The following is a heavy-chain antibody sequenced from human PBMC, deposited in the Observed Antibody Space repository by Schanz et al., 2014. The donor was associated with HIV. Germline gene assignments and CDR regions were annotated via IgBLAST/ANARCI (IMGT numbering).Heavy chain of an antibody. CDR1: GFTFNEYA. V-gene: IGHV3-9*01. CDR2: ISWNSNNI. CDR3: AKDIGRDVGYGLDV. Sequence: EVQVVESGGGLVQPGGSLRLSCAASGFTFNEYAMHWVRQGPGKGLEWVSVISWNSNNIGYADSVKGRFTISRDNAKNSLHLQMNSLRAEDTALYYCAKDIGRDVGYGLDVWGQGTTVTVSS. J-gene: IGHJ6*02. D-gene: IGHD1-26*01.